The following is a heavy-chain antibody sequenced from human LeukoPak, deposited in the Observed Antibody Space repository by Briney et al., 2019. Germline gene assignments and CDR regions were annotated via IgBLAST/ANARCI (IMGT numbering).Heavy chain of an antibody. J-gene: IGHJ5*02. D-gene: IGHD6-19*01. CDR1: GYSISSGYY. CDR2: IYYSGST. CDR3: ARPYSSGWRDNWFDP. Sequence: SETLSLTGTVSGYSISSGYYWGWIRQPPGKGLEWIGSIYYSGSTYYNPSLKSRVTISVDTSKNQFSLKLSSVTAADTAVYYCARPYSSGWRDNWFDPWGQGTLVTVSS. V-gene: IGHV4-38-2*02.